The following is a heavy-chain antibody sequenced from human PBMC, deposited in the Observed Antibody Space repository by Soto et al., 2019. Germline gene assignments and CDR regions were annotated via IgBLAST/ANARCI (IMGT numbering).Heavy chain of an antibody. CDR2: VFYSGSA. Sequence: SETLSLTCTVSGGSIGTYYWSWIRQPPGKGLEWIGYVFYSGSANYNPSLKSRVTMSVDTSKNQFSLTLTSINTADTAVYYCAYSSTPFDYWGQGTLVTVSS. CDR3: AYSSTPFDY. V-gene: IGHV4-59*01. CDR1: GGSIGTYY. D-gene: IGHD6-13*01. J-gene: IGHJ4*02.